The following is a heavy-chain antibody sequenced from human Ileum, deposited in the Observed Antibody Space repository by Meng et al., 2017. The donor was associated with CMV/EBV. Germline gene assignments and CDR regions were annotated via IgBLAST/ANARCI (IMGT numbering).Heavy chain of an antibody. J-gene: IGHJ4*02. CDR2: ISSSNGAI. CDR1: RFTFSRFC. D-gene: IGHD6-13*01. V-gene: IGHV3-48*04. CDR3: ARDGAAAASDY. Sequence: GESLKISCAASRFTFSRFCMNWVRQAPGKGLEWVSYISSSNGAIDYADSVKGRFTISRDNAKNSLYLQMNSLRAEDTAIYYCARDGAAAASDYWGQGTLVTVSS.